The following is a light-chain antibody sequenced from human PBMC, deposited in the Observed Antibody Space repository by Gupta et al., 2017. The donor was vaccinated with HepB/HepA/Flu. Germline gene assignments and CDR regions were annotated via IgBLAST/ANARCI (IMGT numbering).Light chain of an antibody. CDR2: GNS. V-gene: IGLV1-40*01. Sequence: QSVLTQPPSVSGAPGQRVTIPCTGSSSNIGARYDVHWYQQLPETAPKLLIYGNSNRPSGVPDRFSGSKSGTSASLAITGRQAEDEADYYCQSYDSSLSVVFGGGTKLTVL. CDR1: SSNIGARYD. J-gene: IGLJ2*01. CDR3: QSYDSSLSVV.